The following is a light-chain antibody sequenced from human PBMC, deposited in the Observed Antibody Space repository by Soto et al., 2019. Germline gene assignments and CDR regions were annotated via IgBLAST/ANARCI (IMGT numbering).Light chain of an antibody. CDR1: QSISSSY. V-gene: IGKV3-20*01. CDR3: RQYGSSPPT. J-gene: IGKJ1*01. Sequence: EIVLTQSPGTLSLSPGERATLSCRASQSISSSYLAWYQQKPGQAPRLLIYGASSRATGIPDRCSGSGSGTDFSLTISILEPADFAVYSCRQYGSSPPTFGQGTKMEIK. CDR2: GAS.